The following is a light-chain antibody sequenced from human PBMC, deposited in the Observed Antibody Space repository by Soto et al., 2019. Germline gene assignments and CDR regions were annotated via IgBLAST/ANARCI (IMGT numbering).Light chain of an antibody. Sequence: DIVMTQSPDSLAVFLGERATINCKSSQSVLYSSNNKNYLAWYQQKPGQPPKLLIYWASTRESCVPDRYSGSGSGTDFTLTISSLQAEDVAFYYCQQYYSTPLTFGGGTKVEIK. J-gene: IGKJ4*01. CDR3: QQYYSTPLT. V-gene: IGKV4-1*01. CDR2: WAS. CDR1: QSVLYSSNNKNY.